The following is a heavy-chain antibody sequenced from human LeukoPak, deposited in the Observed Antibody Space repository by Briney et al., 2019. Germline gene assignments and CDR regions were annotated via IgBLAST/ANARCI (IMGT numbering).Heavy chain of an antibody. Sequence: ASETLSLTCTVSGGAISRSSYYWGWIRQSPGKGLEWIGTVYNSGNTYYKPSLKSRLTISMDTSKNQFSLKLSSVTAGDTAVYYCVRPLSDIGSPDQYDAFDMWGQGTMVTVTS. J-gene: IGHJ3*02. CDR1: GGAISRSSYY. CDR2: VYNSGNT. D-gene: IGHD2-15*01. CDR3: VRPLSDIGSPDQYDAFDM. V-gene: IGHV4-39*01.